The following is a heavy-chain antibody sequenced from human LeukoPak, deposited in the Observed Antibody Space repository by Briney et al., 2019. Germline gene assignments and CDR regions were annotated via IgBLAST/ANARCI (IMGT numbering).Heavy chain of an antibody. D-gene: IGHD5-12*01. CDR3: ARVNSGYVTFTKRNWFDP. J-gene: IGHJ5*02. CDR1: GGSFSGYY. V-gene: IGHV4-34*01. CDR2: INHSGST. Sequence: SETLSLTCAVYGGSFSGYYWSWIRQPPGKGLEWIGEINHSGSTNYNPSLKSRVTISVATSKNQFSLKLSSVTAADTAVYYCARVNSGYVTFTKRNWFDPWGQGTLVTVSS.